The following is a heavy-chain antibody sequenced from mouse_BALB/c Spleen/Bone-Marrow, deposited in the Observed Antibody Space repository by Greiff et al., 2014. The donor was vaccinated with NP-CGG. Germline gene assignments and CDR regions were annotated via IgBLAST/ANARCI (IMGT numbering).Heavy chain of an antibody. CDR2: IWADGST. V-gene: IGHV2-9*02. Sequence: QAQLQQSGPGLVAPSQSLSITCTVSGFSLTNYGVHWVRQPPGKGLEWLGVIWADGSTNYNSALMSRLSISKDNPKSQVFFKMNSLQTDDTAMYYCARITTATGAMDYWGQGTSVTVSS. J-gene: IGHJ4*01. CDR3: ARITTATGAMDY. CDR1: GFSLTNYG. D-gene: IGHD1-2*01.